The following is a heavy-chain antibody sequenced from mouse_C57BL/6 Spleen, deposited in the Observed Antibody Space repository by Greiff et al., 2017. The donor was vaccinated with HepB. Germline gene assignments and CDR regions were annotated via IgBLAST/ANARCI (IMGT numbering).Heavy chain of an antibody. V-gene: IGHV5-9-1*02. CDR3: TRDRTGKRYFDV. CDR1: GFTFSSYA. J-gene: IGHJ1*03. Sequence: EVQVVESGEGLVKPGGSLKLSCAASGFTFSSYAMSWVRQTPEKRLEWVAYISSGGDYIYYADTVKGRFTISRDNARNTLYLQMSSLKSEDTAMYYCTRDRTGKRYFDVWGTGTTVTVSS. CDR2: ISSGGDYI. D-gene: IGHD4-1*01.